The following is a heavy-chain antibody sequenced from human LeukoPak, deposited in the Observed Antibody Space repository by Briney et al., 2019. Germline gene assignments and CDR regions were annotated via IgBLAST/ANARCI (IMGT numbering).Heavy chain of an antibody. J-gene: IGHJ6*03. CDR2: MYTSGST. V-gene: IGHV4-61*02. CDR3: ARVASGSYSRYCYYYMDV. CDR1: GGSIGSGSYY. D-gene: IGHD1-26*01. Sequence: SQTLSLTCTVSGGSIGSGSYYWSWIRQPAGKALEWIGRMYTSGSTNYNPSLESRVTISLDTSKTQFSLKLSSVTAADTAVYCCARVASGSYSRYCYYYMDVWGKGTTVTVSS.